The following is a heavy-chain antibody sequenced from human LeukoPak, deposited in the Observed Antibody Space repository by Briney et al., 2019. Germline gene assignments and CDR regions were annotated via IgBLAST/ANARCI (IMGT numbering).Heavy chain of an antibody. J-gene: IGHJ4*02. CDR3: ARVGYCSGGSCYSTHDY. CDR2: INHSGST. CDR1: GGSFSGYY. Sequence: SETLSLTCAVYGGSFSGYYWSWIRQPPGKGLEWIGEINHSGSTNYNPSLKSRVTISVDTSKNQFSLKLSSVTAADTAVYYCARVGYCSGGSCYSTHDYWGQGTLVTVSS. V-gene: IGHV4-34*01. D-gene: IGHD2-15*01.